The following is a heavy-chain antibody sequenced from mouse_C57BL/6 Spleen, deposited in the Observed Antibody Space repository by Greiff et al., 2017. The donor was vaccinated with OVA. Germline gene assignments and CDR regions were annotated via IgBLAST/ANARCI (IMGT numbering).Heavy chain of an antibody. CDR2: LYPGSGST. D-gene: IGHD2-3*01. V-gene: IGHV1-55*01. J-gene: IGHJ2*01. CDR1: GYTFTSYW. CDR3: ARSGVTTTFDY. Sequence: QVQLQQPGAELVKPGASVKMSCKASGYTFTSYWITWVKQRPGQGLEWIGDLYPGSGSTNYNEKFKSKATLTVDTSSSTAYMQLSSLTSEDAAVYYCARSGVTTTFDYWGQGTTLTVSS.